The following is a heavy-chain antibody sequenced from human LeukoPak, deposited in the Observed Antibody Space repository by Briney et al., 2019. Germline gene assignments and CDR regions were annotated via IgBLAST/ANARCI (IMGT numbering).Heavy chain of an antibody. J-gene: IGHJ4*02. Sequence: SQTLSLTCTVSGGSISSGSYYWSWIRQPAGKGLEWIGRIYTSGSTNYNPSLKSRVTISVDTSKNQFSLKLSSVTAADTAVYYCPRDPSYSGSLDYWGQGTLVTVSS. D-gene: IGHD1-26*01. CDR2: IYTSGST. V-gene: IGHV4-61*02. CDR3: PRDPSYSGSLDY. CDR1: GGSISSGSYY.